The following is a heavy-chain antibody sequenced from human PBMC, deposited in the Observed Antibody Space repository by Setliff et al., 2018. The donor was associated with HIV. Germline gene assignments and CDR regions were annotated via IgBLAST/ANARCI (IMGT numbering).Heavy chain of an antibody. Sequence: SDTLSLTCSISGGSVTSYFWHWFRQPPGKGLEWIGYIYYTGITDNNPSLEGRVTISVDTSKNQVSLRLKSVTTADTAVYYCARELYGGNSRPFDYWGQGALVTVSS. CDR1: GGSVTSYF. V-gene: IGHV4-59*02. J-gene: IGHJ4*02. CDR2: IYYTGIT. D-gene: IGHD2-21*02. CDR3: ARELYGGNSRPFDY.